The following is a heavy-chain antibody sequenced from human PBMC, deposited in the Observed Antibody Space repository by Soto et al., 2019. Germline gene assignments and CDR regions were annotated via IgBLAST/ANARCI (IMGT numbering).Heavy chain of an antibody. V-gene: IGHV3-15*07. Sequence: EVQLVEYGGGLVEPGGSLRLSCAASGFTFNGAWMNWVRQGPGKGLEWVGRVKSKFDGGTIDYAAPVKGRFTISRDDYRTTVYLQTNSLSTEDTAMYYCSADLPDWGAYAFDYWGQGALVTVSS. J-gene: IGHJ4*02. CDR1: GFTFNGAW. D-gene: IGHD3-16*01. CDR3: SADLPDWGAYAFDY. CDR2: VKSKFDGGTI.